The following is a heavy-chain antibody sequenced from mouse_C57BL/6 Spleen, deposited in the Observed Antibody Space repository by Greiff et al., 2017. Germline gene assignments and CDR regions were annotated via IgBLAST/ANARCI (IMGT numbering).Heavy chain of an antibody. J-gene: IGHJ4*01. Sequence: QVQLQQSGAELARPGASVKMSCKASGYTFTSYTMHWVKQRPGQGLEWIGYINPRSGNTKYNQKFKDKDTLTADKSSSTAYMQLSSLPSADSAVDYCAVSEGITTSMDYWGQGTTVTVSS. D-gene: IGHD1-1*01. CDR3: AVSEGITTSMDY. V-gene: IGHV1-4*01. CDR1: GYTFTSYT. CDR2: INPRSGNT.